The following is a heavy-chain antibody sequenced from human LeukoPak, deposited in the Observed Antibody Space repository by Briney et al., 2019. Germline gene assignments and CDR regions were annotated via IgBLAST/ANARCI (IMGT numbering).Heavy chain of an antibody. D-gene: IGHD2-2*01. CDR3: ARDELGYCSSTSCSGGYGMDV. J-gene: IGHJ6*02. V-gene: IGHV1-18*01. CDR1: GYTFTSYG. CDR2: ISAYNGNT. Sequence: ASVKVSCKASGYTFTSYGISWVRQAPGQGLEWMGWISAYNGNTNYAQKLQGRVTMTTDTSTSTAYMELRSLRSDDTAVYYCARDELGYCSSTSCSGGYGMDVWGQGTTVTVSS.